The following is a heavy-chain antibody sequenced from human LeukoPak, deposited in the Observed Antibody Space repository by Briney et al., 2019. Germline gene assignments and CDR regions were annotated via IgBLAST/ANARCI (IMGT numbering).Heavy chain of an antibody. J-gene: IGHJ4*02. Sequence: GGSLRLSCAASGFTFSSYSMNWVRQAPGKGLEWVSSITSISNMFHADSVKGRFTISRDNAKNSLYLQMNSLRAEDTAVYYCARDPTAGDYWGQGTLVTVSS. D-gene: IGHD4-17*01. V-gene: IGHV3-21*01. CDR2: ITSISNM. CDR1: GFTFSSYS. CDR3: ARDPTAGDY.